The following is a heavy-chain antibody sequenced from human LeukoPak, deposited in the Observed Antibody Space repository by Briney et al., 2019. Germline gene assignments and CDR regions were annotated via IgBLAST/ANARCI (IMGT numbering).Heavy chain of an antibody. Sequence: GGSLRLSCAASGFTFSSYAMSWVRQAPGKGLQWVSALSGSGLSTYYADSVKGRFTISRDNSKNTLYLQMNSLRAKDTAVYYCAKGGESSSWLFDYWGQGTLVPVSS. CDR2: LSGSGLST. V-gene: IGHV3-23*01. CDR3: AKGGESSSWLFDY. CDR1: GFTFSSYA. D-gene: IGHD6-13*01. J-gene: IGHJ4*02.